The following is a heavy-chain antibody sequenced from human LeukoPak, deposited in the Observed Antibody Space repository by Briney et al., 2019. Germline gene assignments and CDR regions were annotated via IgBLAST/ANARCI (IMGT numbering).Heavy chain of an antibody. CDR2: INHSGST. D-gene: IGHD1-26*01. CDR3: ARGRVGATVISK. J-gene: IGHJ4*02. CDR1: GGSFSGYY. Sequence: SETLSLACAVYGGSFSGYYWSWIRQPPGKGLEWIGEINHSGSTNYNPSLKSRVTISVDTSKNQFSLKLSSVTAADTAVYYCARGRVGATVISKWGQGTLVTVSS. V-gene: IGHV4-34*01.